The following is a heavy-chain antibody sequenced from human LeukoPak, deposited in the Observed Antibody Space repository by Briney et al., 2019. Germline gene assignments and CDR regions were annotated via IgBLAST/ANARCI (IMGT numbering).Heavy chain of an antibody. Sequence: SETLSLTCTVSGGSLSSGSYYWGWIRQPPGKGLEWIGSIYYSGSIYFSGSSDYNPSLKSRVTISGDTSKNHFSLRLRSVTAADTAVYYCARETSHYFDHWGQGTLVTVSS. CDR1: GGSLSSGSYY. J-gene: IGHJ4*02. CDR2: SIYYSGSIYFSGSS. CDR3: ARETSHYFDH. V-gene: IGHV4-39*07.